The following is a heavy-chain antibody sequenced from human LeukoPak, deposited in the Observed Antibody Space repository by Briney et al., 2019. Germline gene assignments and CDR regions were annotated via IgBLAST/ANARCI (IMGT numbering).Heavy chain of an antibody. J-gene: IGHJ6*02. CDR1: GYSFTSYW. D-gene: IGHD2-15*01. CDR2: IYPDYSDT. CDR3: ARGSRCSGGSCYSGGLYYHYGMDV. Sequence: GESLKISCKGPGYSFTSYWIGWVHQMPGKGLEWMGIIYPDYSDTRYSPSFQGQVTISAHKSISTAYLQWSSLKASDTAMYYCARGSRCSGGSCYSGGLYYHYGMDVWGQGTTVTVSS. V-gene: IGHV5-51*07.